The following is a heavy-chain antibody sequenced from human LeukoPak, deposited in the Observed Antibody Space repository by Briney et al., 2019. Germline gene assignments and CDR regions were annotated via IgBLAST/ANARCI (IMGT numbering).Heavy chain of an antibody. CDR1: GFTFSDYY. Sequence: GGSLRLSCAASGFTFSDYYMSWIRQAPGKGLEWVSYISSSGSTIYYADSVKGRFTISRDNAKNSLYLQMNSLRAEDTAVYYCARDAGGLVVTHYYYYMDVWGKGTTVTVSS. CDR2: ISSSGSTI. V-gene: IGHV3-11*01. J-gene: IGHJ6*03. CDR3: ARDAGGLVVTHYYYYMDV. D-gene: IGHD4-23*01.